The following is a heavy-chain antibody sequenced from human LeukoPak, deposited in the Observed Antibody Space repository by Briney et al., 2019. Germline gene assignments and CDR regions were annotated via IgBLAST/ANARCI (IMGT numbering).Heavy chain of an antibody. D-gene: IGHD4-17*01. Sequence: PGGSLRLSCAASGFTFSSYGMHWVRQAPGKELEWVAVISYDGSNKYYADSVKGRFTISRDNSKNTLYLQMNSLRAEDTAVYYCAKEATVTTYYYYGMDVWGQGTTVTVSS. V-gene: IGHV3-30*18. CDR1: GFTFSSYG. CDR3: AKEATVTTYYYYGMDV. J-gene: IGHJ6*02. CDR2: ISYDGSNK.